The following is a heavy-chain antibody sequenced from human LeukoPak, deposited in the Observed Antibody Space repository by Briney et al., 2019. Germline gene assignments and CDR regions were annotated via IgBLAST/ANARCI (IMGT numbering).Heavy chain of an antibody. CDR3: ARRPRYQHPYFGY. CDR1: GFTFSNYY. Sequence: PGGSLRLSCAASGFTFSNYYMSWIRQAPGKGLEWVSYISSSGSTIYYADSVKGRFTISRDNAKNSLYLQMNSLRAEDTAVYYCARRPRYQHPYFGYWGQGTLVTVSS. J-gene: IGHJ4*02. D-gene: IGHD2-2*01. CDR2: ISSSGSTI. V-gene: IGHV3-11*01.